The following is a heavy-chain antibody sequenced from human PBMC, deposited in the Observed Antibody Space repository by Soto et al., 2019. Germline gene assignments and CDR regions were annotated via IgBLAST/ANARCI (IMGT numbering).Heavy chain of an antibody. V-gene: IGHV3-48*02. D-gene: IGHD5-18*01. J-gene: IGHJ4*02. CDR1: GFTFSSYG. Sequence: EVQLVESGGGLVQPGGSLRLSCAASGFTFSSYGINWVRQAPGRGLEWISFISYSCATIYYADSVRGRFTISRDNANNSLFLEMSSLRDEDTAVYFCARDSSKYTYGSFYFDYWGQGTLVTVSS. CDR3: ARDSSKYTYGSFYFDY. CDR2: ISYSCATI.